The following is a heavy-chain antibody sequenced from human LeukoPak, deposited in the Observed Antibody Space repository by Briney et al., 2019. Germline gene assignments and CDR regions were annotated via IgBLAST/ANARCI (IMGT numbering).Heavy chain of an antibody. CDR3: ARALGAFDI. CDR2: IYHSGST. CDR1: GYSISSGYY. Sequence: TSETLSLTCAVSGYSISSGYYWGWIRQPPGKGLEWIGSIYHSGSTYYNPSLKSRVTISVDTSKNQFSLKLSSVTAADTAVYYCARALGAFDIWGQGTMVTVSS. V-gene: IGHV4-38-2*01. J-gene: IGHJ3*02.